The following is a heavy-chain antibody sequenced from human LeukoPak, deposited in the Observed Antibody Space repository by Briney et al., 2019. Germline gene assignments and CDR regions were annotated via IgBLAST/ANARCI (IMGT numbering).Heavy chain of an antibody. Sequence: GSLRLSCAASGFTVSSNYMSWVRQAPGKGLEWIGTIYYSGSTYYNPSLKGRVTISVDTSKNQFSLKVSSVTAADTAVYYCARHEWQQLVKFDYWGQGALVTVSS. CDR1: GFTVSSNY. J-gene: IGHJ4*02. CDR2: IYYSGST. D-gene: IGHD6-13*01. V-gene: IGHV4-39*01. CDR3: ARHEWQQLVKFDY.